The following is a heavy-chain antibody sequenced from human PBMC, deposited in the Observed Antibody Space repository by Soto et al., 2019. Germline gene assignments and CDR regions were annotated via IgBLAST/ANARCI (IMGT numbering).Heavy chain of an antibody. CDR3: AKDLHYYDTSGYEETDY. V-gene: IGHV3-30*18. Sequence: QVPLVESGGGVVQPGRSLRLSCAASGFTFSSYGMHWVRQAPGKGLEWVAVISSDGSNKYYADSVKGRFTISRDNSKNTLYLQMNSLRAEDTAVYYCAKDLHYYDTSGYEETDYWGQGTLVTVSS. CDR2: ISSDGSNK. J-gene: IGHJ4*02. CDR1: GFTFSSYG. D-gene: IGHD3-22*01.